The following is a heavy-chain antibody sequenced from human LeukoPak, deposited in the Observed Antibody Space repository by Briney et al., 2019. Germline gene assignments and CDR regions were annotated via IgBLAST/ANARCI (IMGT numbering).Heavy chain of an antibody. CDR3: ARTIPPPGLVHSSLAWFDP. V-gene: IGHV4-39*01. Sequence: PSETLSLTCTVSSGSISSTTYYWAWIRQPPGKGLEWIGSIYYSGNTFYNVSLKTRVTMSVDTSKNQFSLKLTSVTASDTAVYYCARTIPPPGLVHSSLAWFDPWGQGTLVTVSS. CDR1: SGSISSTTYY. D-gene: IGHD6-13*01. J-gene: IGHJ5*02. CDR2: IYYSGNT.